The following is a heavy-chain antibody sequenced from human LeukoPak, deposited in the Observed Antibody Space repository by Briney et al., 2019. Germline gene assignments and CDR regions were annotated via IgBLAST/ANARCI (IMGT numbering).Heavy chain of an antibody. Sequence: SETLSLTCTVSGGSISSSSYYWGWIRQPPGKGLEWIGSIYYSGSTYYNPSLKSRVTISVDTSKNQFSLKLSSVTAADTAVYYCARVSWVNCIDYWGQGTLVTVSS. CDR2: IYYSGST. CDR1: GGSISSSSYY. V-gene: IGHV4-39*07. D-gene: IGHD1-20*01. J-gene: IGHJ4*02. CDR3: ARVSWVNCIDY.